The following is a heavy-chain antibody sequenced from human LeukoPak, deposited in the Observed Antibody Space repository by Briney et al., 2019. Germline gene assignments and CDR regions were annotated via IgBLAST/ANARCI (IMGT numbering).Heavy chain of an antibody. J-gene: IGHJ4*02. Sequence: GGSLRLSCTASGFTFGDYAMSWVRQAPGKGLEWVGFIRSKAYGGTAEYAASVKGRLSISRDDSKSIAYLQMNSLRAEDTAVYYCAIDRYSSGWYTFDYWGQGTLVTVSS. CDR3: AIDRYSSGWYTFDY. CDR2: IRSKAYGGTA. CDR1: GFTFGDYA. D-gene: IGHD6-19*01. V-gene: IGHV3-49*04.